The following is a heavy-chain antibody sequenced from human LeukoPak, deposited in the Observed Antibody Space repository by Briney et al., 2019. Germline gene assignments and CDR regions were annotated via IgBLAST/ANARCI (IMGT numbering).Heavy chain of an antibody. J-gene: IGHJ4*02. Sequence: PSETLSLTCTVSDDSVSSHYWNWIRQPPGKGLEFIGWVHYSGDTDYNPSLKSRVTISVDTSKNQFSLKLSSVTAADTAVYYCARGRGYCSSTRCYRGRYYFDYWGQGTLVTVSS. V-gene: IGHV4-59*02. CDR3: ARGRGYCSSTRCYRGRYYFDY. CDR1: DDSVSSHY. D-gene: IGHD2-2*01. CDR2: VHYSGDT.